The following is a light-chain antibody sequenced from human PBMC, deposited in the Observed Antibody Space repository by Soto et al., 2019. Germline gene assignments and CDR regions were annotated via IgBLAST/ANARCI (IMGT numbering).Light chain of an antibody. V-gene: IGLV2-14*01. Sequence: QSALTQPASVSVSAGQSITISCSGTMRDVGAYNLVSWYQQHPGTAPKLIIYEVRNPPSGISSRFSGSRSGNTASLTISGLQPEDEGDYYCSAYTARSTLVFGGGTKLAVL. CDR3: SAYTARSTLV. CDR1: MRDVGAYNL. J-gene: IGLJ3*02. CDR2: EVR.